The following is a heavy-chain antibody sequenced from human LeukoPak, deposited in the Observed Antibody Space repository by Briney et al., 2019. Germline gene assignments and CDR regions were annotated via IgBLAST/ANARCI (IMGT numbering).Heavy chain of an antibody. Sequence: PSQTLSLTCTVSGGSISSGGYYWTWIRQHPGKGLEWIGYIYYGGSTYYNPSLKSRVTISVDTSKNHFSLKLSSLTAADTAVYYCARAGSAAAGLFDYWGQGTLVTASS. CDR1: GGSISSGGYY. J-gene: IGHJ4*02. V-gene: IGHV4-31*03. CDR3: ARAGSAAAGLFDY. CDR2: IYYGGST. D-gene: IGHD6-13*01.